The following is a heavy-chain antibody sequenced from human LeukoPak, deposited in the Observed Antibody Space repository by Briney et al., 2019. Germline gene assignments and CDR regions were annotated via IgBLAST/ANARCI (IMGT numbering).Heavy chain of an antibody. CDR3: ARGVSSGWYIDY. V-gene: IGHV1-3*01. CDR1: GYIFTSYA. CDR2: INAGNGNT. J-gene: IGHJ4*02. Sequence: GASVKVSCKASGYIFTSYAMHWVRQAPGQRLERMGWINAGNGNTKYSQKFQGRVTITRDTSASTAYMELSSLRSEDTAVYYCARGVSSGWYIDYWGQGTLVTVSS. D-gene: IGHD6-19*01.